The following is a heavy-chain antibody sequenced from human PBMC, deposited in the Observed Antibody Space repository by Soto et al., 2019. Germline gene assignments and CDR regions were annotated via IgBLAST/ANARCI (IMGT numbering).Heavy chain of an antibody. J-gene: IGHJ4*02. D-gene: IGHD3-10*01. CDR2: IIPIFGTA. Sequence: VKVSCKASGGTFSSYAISWVRQAPGQGLEWMGGIIPIFGTANYAQKFQGRVTITADESTSTAYMELSSLRSEDTAVYYCASPYGSGSYLYYFDYWGQGTLVTVSS. CDR3: ASPYGSGSYLYYFDY. CDR1: GGTFSSYA. V-gene: IGHV1-69*01.